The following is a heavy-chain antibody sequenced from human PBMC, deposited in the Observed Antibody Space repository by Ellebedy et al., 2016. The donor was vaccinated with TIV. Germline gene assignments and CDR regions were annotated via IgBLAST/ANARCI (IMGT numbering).Heavy chain of an antibody. CDR3: ARRGSYGDYAVEINSWFDT. CDR1: GFSFRSYW. J-gene: IGHJ5*02. V-gene: IGHV3-7*01. CDR2: IYQDGSAQ. D-gene: IGHD4-17*01. Sequence: GESLKISCVASGFSFRSYWMSWVRQAPGKGLEWVANIYQDGSAQYYVDSVKGRFTISRDNADNSLFLQMDSLRAEDTAVYYCARRGSYGDYAVEINSWFDTWGRGTLVAVSS.